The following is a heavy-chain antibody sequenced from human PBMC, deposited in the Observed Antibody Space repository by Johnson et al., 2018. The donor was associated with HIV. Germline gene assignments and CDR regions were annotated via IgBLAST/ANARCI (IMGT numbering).Heavy chain of an antibody. CDR3: ARDSRGWYTLDAFDI. CDR2: ISNSGSTI. CDR1: GFTFSDYY. Sequence: QVQLVESGGGLVKPGGSLRLSCAASGFTFSDYYMSWIRQAPAKGLEWTSYISNSGSTIYYADSVRGRFTISRDDSKNTVFLQMNSLTTEDTAVYYCARDSRGWYTLDAFDIWGQGTMVTVSS. J-gene: IGHJ3*02. D-gene: IGHD6-13*01. V-gene: IGHV3-11*01.